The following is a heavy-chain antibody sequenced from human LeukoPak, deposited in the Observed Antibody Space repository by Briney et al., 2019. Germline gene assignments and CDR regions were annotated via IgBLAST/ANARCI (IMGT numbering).Heavy chain of an antibody. CDR1: GGSFSGYD. V-gene: IGHV4-34*01. CDR2: INHSGST. D-gene: IGHD6-19*01. CDR3: ARGPISYSSGWYVNY. Sequence: PSETLSLTCAVYGGSFSGYDWNWIRQPPGRGLEWIGEINHSGSTNCNPSLKSRVTISVDTSKNQFSLKLTSVTAADTAVYYCARGPISYSSGWYVNYWGQGTLVTVSS. J-gene: IGHJ4*02.